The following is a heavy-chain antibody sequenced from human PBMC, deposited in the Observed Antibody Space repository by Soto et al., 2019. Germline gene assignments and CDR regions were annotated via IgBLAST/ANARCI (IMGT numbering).Heavy chain of an antibody. CDR2: MYSTGNT. J-gene: IGHJ4*02. CDR3: AREFGDNWHYEAY. V-gene: IGHV4-4*07. D-gene: IGHD1-7*01. Sequence: KTSETLSLTCSVSGGSISSYHWSWIRQPAGKGLEWIGRMYSTGNTNYNPSLKSRVTVSIDTSKNQFFLRLNSVTAADSAVYYCAREFGDNWHYEAYWGQGTAVTVSS. CDR1: GGSISSYH.